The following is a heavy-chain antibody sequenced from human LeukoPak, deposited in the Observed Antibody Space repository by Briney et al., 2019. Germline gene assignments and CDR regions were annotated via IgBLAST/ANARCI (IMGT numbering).Heavy chain of an antibody. J-gene: IGHJ4*02. V-gene: IGHV4-59*02. D-gene: IGHD6-19*01. CDR1: GASVSSHY. CDR3: ARDPGGSRGWFDY. Sequence: SETLSLTCTVSGASVSSHYWTWIRQPPGKGLEWIGYIHYSGSTRYNPSLQSRVTISLDTSRTQFSLRLNSVSAADTAVYYCARDPGGSRGWFDYWGQGDLVTVSS. CDR2: IHYSGST.